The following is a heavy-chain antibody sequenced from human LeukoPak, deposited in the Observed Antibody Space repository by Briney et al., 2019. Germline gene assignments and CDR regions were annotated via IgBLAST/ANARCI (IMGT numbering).Heavy chain of an antibody. Sequence: GGSLRLSCAASGFTFSSYWMHWVRQAPGKGLVWVSRITSDGSSTSYADSVKGRFTISRDNAKNTLYLQMNSLRAEDTAVYYCARAVVPAAIGDYWGQGTLVTVSS. V-gene: IGHV3-74*01. J-gene: IGHJ4*02. CDR2: ITSDGSST. CDR1: GFTFSSYW. CDR3: ARAVVPAAIGDY. D-gene: IGHD2-2*01.